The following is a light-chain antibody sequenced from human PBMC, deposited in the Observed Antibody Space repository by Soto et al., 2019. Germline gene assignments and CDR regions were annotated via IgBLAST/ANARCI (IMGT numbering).Light chain of an antibody. CDR3: QQYGRT. CDR2: GAS. J-gene: IGKJ2*01. CDR1: QSVTSSY. V-gene: IGKV3-20*01. Sequence: DIVLTQSPGTLSLSPGERATLSCRASQSVTSSYLAWYQQKPGQAPRLLIYGASSRATGIPDRFSGSGSVTDLTLTISRLEPEDFAVYYCQQYGRTFGQGTKLEI.